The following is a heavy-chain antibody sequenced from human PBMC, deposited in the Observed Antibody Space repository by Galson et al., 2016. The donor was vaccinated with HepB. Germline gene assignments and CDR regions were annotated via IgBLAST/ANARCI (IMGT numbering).Heavy chain of an antibody. CDR2: IIPMFESA. J-gene: IGHJ4*02. CDR3: ARAGHCNGGDCEYYFAN. CDR1: GGTFSTSG. Sequence: SVKVSCKASGGTFSTSGINWVRQAPGQGLEFMGGIIPMFESANYAQKFQGRVTIKADTSTSTAYLELSSLRSEDTATYYCARAGHCNGGDCEYYFANWGQGTLVTVSS. V-gene: IGHV1-69*06. D-gene: IGHD2-8*02.